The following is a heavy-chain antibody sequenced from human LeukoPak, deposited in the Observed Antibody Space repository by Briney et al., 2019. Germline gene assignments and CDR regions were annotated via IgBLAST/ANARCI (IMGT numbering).Heavy chain of an antibody. V-gene: IGHV3-21*01. CDR3: ARGHYDVLAASYKWTPDY. D-gene: IGHD3-9*01. J-gene: IGHJ4*02. CDR2: ITSGGDYI. CDR1: GFTFSSYA. Sequence: GGSLRLSYAASGFTFSSYAMSWVRQAPGKGLEWVSSITSGGDYIYYADSVKGRFTTSRDNAKNSLSLQLNSLRVEDTAVYYCARGHYDVLAASYKWTPDYWGQGTLVTVSS.